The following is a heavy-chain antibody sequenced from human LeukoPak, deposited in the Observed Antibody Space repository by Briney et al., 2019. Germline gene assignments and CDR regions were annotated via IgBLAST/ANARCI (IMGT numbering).Heavy chain of an antibody. D-gene: IGHD1-1*01. Sequence: NASETLSLTCTVSGGSVTSDFYYCSWIRQPPGKGREWFGYMYYNGSFKYNPSLKSRVSISVDTSKNQFSLMLTTLSPADTAVYYCARSGPGISGPHYWGQGTRVTVSS. CDR2: MYYNGSF. J-gene: IGHJ4*02. CDR1: GGSVTSDFYY. CDR3: ARSGPGISGPHY. V-gene: IGHV4-61*01.